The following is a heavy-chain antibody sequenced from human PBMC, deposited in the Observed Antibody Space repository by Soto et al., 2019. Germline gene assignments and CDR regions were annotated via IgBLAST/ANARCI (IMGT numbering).Heavy chain of an antibody. V-gene: IGHV3-74*01. Sequence: EVQLVESGGGFVQPGGSLRLSCAASGFTFSNSWMHWVRQAPGKGLVWVSSINSDGSTTTYADSVKGRFTISRDNAKNTVYLQITSLAAEDTAVYYCARDRSYTTDYWGQGTLVIVSS. CDR3: ARDRSYTTDY. D-gene: IGHD1-26*01. CDR2: INSDGSTT. J-gene: IGHJ4*02. CDR1: GFTFSNSW.